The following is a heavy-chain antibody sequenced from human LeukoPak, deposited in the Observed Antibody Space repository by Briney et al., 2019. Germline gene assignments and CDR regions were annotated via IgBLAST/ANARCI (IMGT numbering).Heavy chain of an antibody. CDR1: GYSISSGYY. J-gene: IGHJ4*02. CDR2: IYHSGST. CDR3: VREGRMDS. V-gene: IGHV4-38-2*02. Sequence: SDTLSLTCIVSGYSISSGYYWGWIRQPPGKGLEWIGSIYHSGSTYYNPSLTNRVTTSVDTSKNQFSLKLTSVTAADTAVYYCVREGRMDSWGQGTLVTVSS.